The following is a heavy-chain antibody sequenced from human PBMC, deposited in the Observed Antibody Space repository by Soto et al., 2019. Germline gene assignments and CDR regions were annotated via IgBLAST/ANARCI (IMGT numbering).Heavy chain of an antibody. Sequence: SVKVSCKASGSTFSSYAISWVRQAPEQGLEWMGGIIPIFGTANYAQKFQGRVTITADESTSTAYMELSSLRSEDTAVYYCARESVVTGEWFDPWGQGTLVSVAS. V-gene: IGHV1-69*13. J-gene: IGHJ5*02. CDR2: IIPIFGTA. CDR1: GSTFSSYA. CDR3: ARESVVTGEWFDP. D-gene: IGHD2-15*01.